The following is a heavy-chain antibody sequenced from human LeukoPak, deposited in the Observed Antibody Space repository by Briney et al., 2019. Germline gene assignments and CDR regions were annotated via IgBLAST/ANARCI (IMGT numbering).Heavy chain of an antibody. D-gene: IGHD3-10*01. CDR3: ARLKYYGSGSYYFAY. V-gene: IGHV5-10-1*01. CDR2: IDPSDSYT. Sequence: GESLKISCKGSGYSFTNYWITWVRQMPGKGLEWRGRIDPSDSYTNYSPSFQGHVTISADRSISAAYLQWSSLKASDTAMYYCARLKYYGSGSYYFAYWGQGTLVTVSS. CDR1: GYSFTNYW. J-gene: IGHJ4*02.